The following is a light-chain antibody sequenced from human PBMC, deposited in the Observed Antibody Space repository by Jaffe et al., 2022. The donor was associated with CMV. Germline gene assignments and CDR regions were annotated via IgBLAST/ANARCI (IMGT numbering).Light chain of an antibody. Sequence: DIQMTQSPSSLSASVGDRLTITCRASQSISTYLNWYQQRPGRAPNLLIYAASTLRSGVPSRFSGSGSGTDFTLTINNLQPEDFATYFCQQSYTTPYTFGQGTRLEI. CDR1: QSISTY. CDR3: QQSYTTPYT. CDR2: AAS. J-gene: IGKJ2*01. V-gene: IGKV1-39*01.